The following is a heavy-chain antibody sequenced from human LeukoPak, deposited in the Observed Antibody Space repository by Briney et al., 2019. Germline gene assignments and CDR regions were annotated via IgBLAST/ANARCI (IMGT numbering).Heavy chain of an antibody. D-gene: IGHD6-13*01. V-gene: IGHV3-23*01. CDR3: AKWRSSWYGDY. CDR2: ISGSGGST. J-gene: IGHJ4*02. Sequence: PGGSLRLSCSASGFTFSTYPMHWVRQAPGKGLEWVSAISGSGGSTYYADSVKGRFTISRDNSKNTLYLQMNSLRAEDTAVYYCAKWRSSWYGDYWGQGTLVTVSS. CDR1: GFTFSTYP.